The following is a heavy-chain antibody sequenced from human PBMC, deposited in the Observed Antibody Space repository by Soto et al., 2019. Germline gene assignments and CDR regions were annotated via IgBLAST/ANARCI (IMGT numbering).Heavy chain of an antibody. V-gene: IGHV1-2*04. J-gene: IGHJ6*02. CDR1: GYTFTGYY. CDR2: INPNSGGT. CDR3: AGDRGGDFWSGKKGGMDV. Sequence: GASVKVSCKASGYTFTGYYMHWVRQAPGQGLEWMGWINPNSGGTNYAQKFQGWVTMTRDTSISTAYMELSRLRSDDTAVYYCAGDRGGDFWSGKKGGMDVWGQGTTVTVSS. D-gene: IGHD3-3*01.